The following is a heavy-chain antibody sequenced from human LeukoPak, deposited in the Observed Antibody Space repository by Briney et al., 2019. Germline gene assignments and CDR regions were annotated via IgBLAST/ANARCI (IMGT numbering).Heavy chain of an antibody. CDR3: ASQITMVRGVIVPYYYYGMDV. J-gene: IGHJ6*04. D-gene: IGHD3-10*01. CDR1: GGTFSSYA. Sequence: SVKVSCKASGGTFSSYAISWVRQAPGQGLEWMGGIIPIFGTANYAQMFQGRVTITADKPTSTAYMELSSLRSEDTAVYYCASQITMVRGVIVPYYYYGMDVWGKGTTVTVSS. CDR2: IIPIFGTA. V-gene: IGHV1-69*06.